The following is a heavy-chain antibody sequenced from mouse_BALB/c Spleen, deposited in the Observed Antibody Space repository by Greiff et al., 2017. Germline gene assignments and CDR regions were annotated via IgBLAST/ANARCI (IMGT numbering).Heavy chain of an antibody. Sequence: VQLQQSGAELVRPGTSVKVSCKASGYAFTNYLIEWVKQRPGQGLEWIGVINPGSGGTNYNEKFKGKATLTADKSSSTAYMQLSSLTSDDSAVYFCARWDYYGSSYRYFDVWGAGTTVTVSS. CDR3: ARWDYYGSSYRYFDV. CDR1: GYAFTNYL. D-gene: IGHD1-1*01. CDR2: INPGSGGT. J-gene: IGHJ1*01. V-gene: IGHV1-54*03.